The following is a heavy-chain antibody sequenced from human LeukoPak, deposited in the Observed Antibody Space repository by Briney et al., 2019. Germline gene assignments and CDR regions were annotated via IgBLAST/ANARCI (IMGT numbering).Heavy chain of an antibody. CDR3: ARDNYYDSSGYYYYHDAFDI. CDR1: GGSITSSSYY. CDR2: ISYTGGT. Sequence: KPSETLSLTCSVSGGSITSSSYYWGWIRQPPERGLEWIGTISYTGGTYYSPSLKSRVTISVDTSKNQFSLKLSSVTAADTAVYYCARDNYYDSSGYYYYHDAFDIWGQGTMVTVSS. D-gene: IGHD3-22*01. V-gene: IGHV4-39*07. J-gene: IGHJ3*02.